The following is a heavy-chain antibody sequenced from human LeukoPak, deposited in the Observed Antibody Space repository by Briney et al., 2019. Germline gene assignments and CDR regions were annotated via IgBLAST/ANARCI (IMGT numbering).Heavy chain of an antibody. CDR2: MNANSGNT. CDR3: ARAASSGYYRDFDY. D-gene: IGHD3-22*01. CDR1: GYTFTIYD. J-gene: IGHJ4*02. V-gene: IGHV1-8*01. Sequence: ASVTLSYKASGYTFTIYDINWVRQAQGQGREGMGWMNANSGNTGYAQKVQGRVTITRNTSISTAYMELSSLRSEDTAVYYCARAASSGYYRDFDYWGQGTLVTVSS.